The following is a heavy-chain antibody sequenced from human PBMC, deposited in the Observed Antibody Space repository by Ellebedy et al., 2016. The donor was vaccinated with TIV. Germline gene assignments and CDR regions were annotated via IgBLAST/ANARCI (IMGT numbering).Heavy chain of an antibody. D-gene: IGHD4-23*01. Sequence: SETLSLXXTVSGGSINSGIYYWSWIRQSAGKGLEWFGRINVSGSTNYNPSLKSRVTMSVDTSKNQFSLKLASVTAADTAVYYCAKEGYGGNSYYYYYMDVWGKGTTVTVSS. CDR1: GGSINSGIYY. CDR3: AKEGYGGNSYYYYYMDV. V-gene: IGHV4-61*02. J-gene: IGHJ6*03. CDR2: INVSGST.